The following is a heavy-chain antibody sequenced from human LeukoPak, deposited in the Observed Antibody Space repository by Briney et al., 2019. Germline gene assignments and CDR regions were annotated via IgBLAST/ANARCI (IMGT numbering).Heavy chain of an antibody. CDR3: ARVGPRVVVPAAIVDYYYYYMDV. CDR2: IYHSGST. D-gene: IGHD2-2*02. CDR1: GYSISSGYY. Sequence: PSETLSLTCTVSGYSISSGYYWGWIRQPPGKGLEWIGSIYHSGSTYYNPSLKSRVTISVDASKNQFSLKLSSVTAADTAVYYCARVGPRVVVPAAIVDYYYYYMDVWGKGTTVTVSS. J-gene: IGHJ6*03. V-gene: IGHV4-38-2*02.